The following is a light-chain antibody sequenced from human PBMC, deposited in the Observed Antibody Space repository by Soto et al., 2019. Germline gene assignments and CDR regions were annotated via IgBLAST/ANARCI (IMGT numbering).Light chain of an antibody. V-gene: IGLV2-14*01. CDR3: SSYTTSSTLYV. CDR2: QVT. J-gene: IGLJ1*01. CDR1: SXDVGNYNY. Sequence: QSVLTQPRSVSGSPGQSVTISCIGTSXDVGNYNYVSWYQQHPGKAPQLMIFQVTNRASGVSTRFSGSKSGDTASLTISGLQAEDEADYYCSSYTTSSTLYVFGTGTKVTVL.